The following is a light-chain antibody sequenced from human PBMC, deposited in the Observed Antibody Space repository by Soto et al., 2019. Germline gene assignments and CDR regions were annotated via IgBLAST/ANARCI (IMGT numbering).Light chain of an antibody. V-gene: IGKV3-20*01. CDR2: DIS. Sequence: ENVLTQSPGTLSLSPGERATLSCRASQSVTDRYLAWYQQKPSQAPRLLMYDISTRAPGIPDRFSGSGSGTDFTLTINRLEPEDFAVYFCQQFSSSPQTFGQGTKLEIK. J-gene: IGKJ2*01. CDR1: QSVTDRY. CDR3: QQFSSSPQT.